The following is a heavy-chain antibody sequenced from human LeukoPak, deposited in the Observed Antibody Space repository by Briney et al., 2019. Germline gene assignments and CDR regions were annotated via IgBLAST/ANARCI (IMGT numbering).Heavy chain of an antibody. D-gene: IGHD1-26*01. Sequence: GGSLRLSRAASGFIFSDYTIQWVRQAPGKGLECVSAIISNGVSRHYANSVKGRFTISRDNSNNTLYLQMDRLITEDMAVYYCTRVKMGATHSDYYYYYMAVWGKGTTVTVSS. J-gene: IGHJ6*03. V-gene: IGHV3-64*01. CDR3: TRVKMGATHSDYYYYYMAV. CDR2: IISNGVSR. CDR1: GFIFSDYT.